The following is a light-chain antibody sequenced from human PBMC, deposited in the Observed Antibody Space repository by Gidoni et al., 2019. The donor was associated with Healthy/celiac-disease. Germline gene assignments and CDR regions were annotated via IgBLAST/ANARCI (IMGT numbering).Light chain of an antibody. CDR3: KQYGSSPLYS. CDR1: QSVSSSY. CDR2: GAA. Sequence: VFTQSPCTLSLSPGERATLSCRASQSVSSSYLAWYQQKPGQDPRLLIYGAASRATGIPDRFSGSGSGTDFTLTISRLEPEDFAVYYCKQYGSSPLYSFGQGTKLEIK. J-gene: IGKJ2*03. V-gene: IGKV3-20*01.